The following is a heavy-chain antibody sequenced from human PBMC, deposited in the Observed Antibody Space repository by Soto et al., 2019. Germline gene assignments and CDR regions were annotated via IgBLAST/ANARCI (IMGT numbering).Heavy chain of an antibody. CDR1: GFTFSSYS. J-gene: IGHJ4*02. CDR2: ISSSSYI. CDR3: ARDLFNRGGYSGYDPFDY. V-gene: IGHV3-21*01. Sequence: PGGSLRLSCAASGFTFSSYSMNWVRQAPGKGLEWVSSISSSSYIYYADSVKGRFTISRDNAKNSLYLQMNSLRAEDTAVYYCARDLFNRGGYSGYDPFDYWGQGTLVTVSS. D-gene: IGHD5-12*01.